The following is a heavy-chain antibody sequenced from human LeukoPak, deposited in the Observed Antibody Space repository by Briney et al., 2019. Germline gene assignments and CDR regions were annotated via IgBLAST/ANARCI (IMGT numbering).Heavy chain of an antibody. J-gene: IGHJ4*02. CDR3: ARDLYGSGWYVAFDY. CDR1: GYTFTSYY. V-gene: IGHV1-46*01. D-gene: IGHD6-19*01. Sequence: ASVKVSCKASGYTFTSYYMHWVRQAPGQGLEWMGIINPSGGSTSYAQKFQGRVTMTRDTSTSTVYMELSSLRSEDTAVYYCARDLYGSGWYVAFDYRGQGTLVTVSS. CDR2: INPSGGST.